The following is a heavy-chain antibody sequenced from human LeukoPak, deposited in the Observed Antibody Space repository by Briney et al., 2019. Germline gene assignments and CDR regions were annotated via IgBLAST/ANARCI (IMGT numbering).Heavy chain of an antibody. D-gene: IGHD6-13*01. CDR3: ARHSSPLNYFDY. CDR1: GGSISSSSYY. V-gene: IGHV4-39*01. J-gene: IGHJ4*02. Sequence: SETLSLXCTVSGGSISSSSYYWGWNRQPPGKGLEWIGSIYYSGITYYNPSLKSRVTISVDTSKNQFSLKLSSVTAADTAVYYCARHSSPLNYFDYWGQGTLVTVSS. CDR2: IYYSGIT.